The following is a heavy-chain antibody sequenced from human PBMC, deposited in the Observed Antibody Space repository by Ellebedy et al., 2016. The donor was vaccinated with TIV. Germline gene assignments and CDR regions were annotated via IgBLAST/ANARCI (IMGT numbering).Heavy chain of an antibody. CDR2: IYYSGST. J-gene: IGHJ4*02. Sequence: SETLSLTCTVSGGSISSSSYYWSWIRQPPGKGLEWIGYIYYSGSTNYNPSLKSRVTISVDTSKNQFSLKLSSVTAADTAVYYCARVGGDLAGFRSYDYWGQGTLVTVSS. CDR3: ARVGGDLAGFRSYDY. CDR1: GGSISSSSYY. D-gene: IGHD3-9*01. V-gene: IGHV4-61*05.